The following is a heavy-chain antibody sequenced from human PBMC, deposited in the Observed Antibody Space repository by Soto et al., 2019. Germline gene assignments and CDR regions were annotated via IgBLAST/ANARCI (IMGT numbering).Heavy chain of an antibody. CDR2: ISYDGGNE. D-gene: IGHD6-13*01. Sequence: QLQLVESGGGVVQPGRSLRLSCAASGFTFSNYGMHWVRQTPGKGLEWVAAISYDGGNEYYADSVRGRFTISRDNFRNTLDLQMNSLRDDDTALYYCAKIFRQQPRVLFYMAVRGKGTTVSVS. V-gene: IGHV3-30*18. J-gene: IGHJ6*03. CDR3: AKIFRQQPRVLFYMAV. CDR1: GFTFSNYG.